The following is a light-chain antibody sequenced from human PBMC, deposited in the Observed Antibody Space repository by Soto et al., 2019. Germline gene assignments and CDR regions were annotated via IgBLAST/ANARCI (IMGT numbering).Light chain of an antibody. CDR3: QQSYSTPHT. V-gene: IGKV1-39*01. Sequence: DIQMTQSPASLSASVGDRVTITCRASQSISTYVNWYQQKTGRAPKLLIYGASRLQSGVPARFSGSGSGIDFTLTISSLQPEDFATYYCQQSYSTPHTFGGGTKVEIK. J-gene: IGKJ4*01. CDR1: QSISTY. CDR2: GAS.